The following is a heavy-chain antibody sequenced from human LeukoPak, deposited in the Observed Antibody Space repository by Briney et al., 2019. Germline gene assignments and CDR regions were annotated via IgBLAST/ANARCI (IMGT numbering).Heavy chain of an antibody. Sequence: SGGSLRLSCAASGFTFSSSPMSWVRQAPGKGLEWVSSITISSSIIYYADSVKGRFTISRDNAKNSLYLQMNSLRDEDTAVYYCARDEDMGYDSSGYRPNYYYYYGMDVWGQGTTVTVSS. CDR3: ARDEDMGYDSSGYRPNYYYYYGMDV. CDR2: ITISSSII. CDR1: GFTFSSSP. V-gene: IGHV3-48*02. J-gene: IGHJ6*02. D-gene: IGHD3-22*01.